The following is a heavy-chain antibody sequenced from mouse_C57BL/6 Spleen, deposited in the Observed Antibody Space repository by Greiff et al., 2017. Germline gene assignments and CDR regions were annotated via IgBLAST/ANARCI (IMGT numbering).Heavy chain of an antibody. CDR1: GYAFSSSW. V-gene: IGHV1-82*01. Sequence: QVQLQQSGPELVKPGASVKISCKASGYAFSSSWMNWVKQRPGKGLEWIGRIYPGDGDTNYNGKFKGKATLTADKSSSTAYMQLSSLTSEDSAVYFCANGAGTGSFYYGDYWGQGTTLTVSS. J-gene: IGHJ2*01. CDR3: ANGAGTGSFYYGDY. D-gene: IGHD1-1*01. CDR2: IYPGDGDT.